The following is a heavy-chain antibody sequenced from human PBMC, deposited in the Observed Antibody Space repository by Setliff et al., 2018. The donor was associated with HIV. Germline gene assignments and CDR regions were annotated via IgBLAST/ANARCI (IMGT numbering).Heavy chain of an antibody. V-gene: IGHV4-34*01. J-gene: IGHJ3*01. D-gene: IGHD3-10*01. CDR1: GGSFSGYY. CDR3: ARAFSSGGDDAFDV. Sequence: PSETLSLTCAVYGGSFSGYYWSWIRQPPGKGLEWIGEINHSGSTNYNPSLKSRVTISVDTSKNQFSLRLTSVTAADTAVYYCARAFSSGGDDAFDVWGQGTLVTVSS. CDR2: INHSGST.